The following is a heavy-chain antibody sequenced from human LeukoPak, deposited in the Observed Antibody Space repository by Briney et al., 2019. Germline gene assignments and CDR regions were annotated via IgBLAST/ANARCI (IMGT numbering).Heavy chain of an antibody. Sequence: SVKVSCKASGYTFTSYDINWVRQATGQGLEWMGWMNPNSGNTGYAQKFQGRVTMTRNTSISTAYMELSSLRSEDTAVYYCARGRTYYYDNSGYYHHWGQGNLVTVSS. V-gene: IGHV1-8*01. CDR3: ARGRTYYYDNSGYYHH. CDR2: MNPNSGNT. CDR1: GYTFTSYD. D-gene: IGHD3-22*01. J-gene: IGHJ5*02.